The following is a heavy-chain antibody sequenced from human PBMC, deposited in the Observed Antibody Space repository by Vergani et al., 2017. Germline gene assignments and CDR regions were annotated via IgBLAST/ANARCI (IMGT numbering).Heavy chain of an antibody. V-gene: IGHV4-34*01. CDR1: GGSFSGYY. J-gene: IGHJ4*02. CDR3: ARGFPDMVVVPAAIPRGYYFDY. CDR2: INHSGST. Sequence: QVQLQQWGAGLLKPSETLSLTCAVYGGSFSGYYWSWIRQPPGKGLEWIGEINHSGSTNYNPSLKSRVTISVDTSKNQFSLKLSSVTAADTAVYYCARGFPDMVVVPAAIPRGYYFDYWGQGTLVTVSS. D-gene: IGHD2-2*01.